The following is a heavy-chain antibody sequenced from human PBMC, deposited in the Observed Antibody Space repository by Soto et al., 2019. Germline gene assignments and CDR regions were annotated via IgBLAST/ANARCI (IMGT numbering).Heavy chain of an antibody. CDR3: ARVMVRGDNWFDP. D-gene: IGHD3-10*01. V-gene: IGHV1-2*02. CDR1: GYTFTGYY. CDR2: INPNSGGT. J-gene: IGHJ5*02. Sequence: ASVKVSCKASGYTFTGYYMHWVRQAPGQGLEWMGWINPNSGGTNYAQKFQGRVTMTRDTSISTAYMELSRLRSDDTAVYYCARVMVRGDNWFDPWGQGTLVTVSS.